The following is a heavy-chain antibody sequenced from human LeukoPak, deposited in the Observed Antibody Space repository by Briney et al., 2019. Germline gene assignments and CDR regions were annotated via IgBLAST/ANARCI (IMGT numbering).Heavy chain of an antibody. CDR2: ISAYNGNT. CDR1: GYTFTSYG. Sequence: ASVKVSCKASGYTFTSYGISWVRQAPGQGLEWMGWISAYNGNTNYAQRLQGRVTMTTDTSTSTAYMELRSLRSDDTAVYYCATGTYSGSYFPPDVYYWGQGTLVTVSS. J-gene: IGHJ4*02. CDR3: ATGTYSGSYFPPDVYY. V-gene: IGHV1-18*01. D-gene: IGHD1-26*01.